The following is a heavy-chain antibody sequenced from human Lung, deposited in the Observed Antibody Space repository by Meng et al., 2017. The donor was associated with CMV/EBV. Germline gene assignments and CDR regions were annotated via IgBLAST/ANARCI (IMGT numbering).Heavy chain of an antibody. CDR2: ITSDGSST. CDR3: AREYRLKYDSSGFDF. V-gene: IGHV3-74*01. D-gene: IGHD3-22*01. CDR1: GVPFNAYW. J-gene: IGHJ4*02. Sequence: SGVPFNAYWMHWVRQAPGKGLVWVSRITSDGSSTTYADSVKGRFTISRDNAKNTLYLQMNSLGAEDTAVYYCAREYRLKYDSSGFDFWGQGTLVTVSS.